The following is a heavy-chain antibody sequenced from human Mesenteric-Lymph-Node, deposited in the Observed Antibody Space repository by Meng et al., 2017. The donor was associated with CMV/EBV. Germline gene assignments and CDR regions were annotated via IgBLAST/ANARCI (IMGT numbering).Heavy chain of an antibody. J-gene: IGHJ6*02. CDR2: IIPILGIA. CDR3: ARARIRLGYYYGMDV. Sequence: SVQVSCKASGGTFSSYAISWVRQAPGQGLEWMGGIIPILGIANYAQKFQGRVTITADKSTSTAYMELSSLRSEDTAVYYCARARIRLGYYYGMDVWGQGTTVTVSS. CDR1: GGTFSSYA. D-gene: IGHD2/OR15-2a*01. V-gene: IGHV1-69*10.